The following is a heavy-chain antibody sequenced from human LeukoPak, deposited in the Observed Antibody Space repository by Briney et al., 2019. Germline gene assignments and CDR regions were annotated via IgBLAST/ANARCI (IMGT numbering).Heavy chain of an antibody. CDR3: ARDRPYSSSWSNDAFDI. V-gene: IGHV3-21*01. D-gene: IGHD6-13*01. Sequence: GGSLRLSCAASGFTFSSYEMNWVRQAPGKGLEWVSSISSSSSYIYYADSVKGRFTISRDNAKNSLYLQMNSLRAEDTAVYYCARDRPYSSSWSNDAFDIWGQGTMVTVSS. CDR1: GFTFSSYE. J-gene: IGHJ3*02. CDR2: ISSSSSYI.